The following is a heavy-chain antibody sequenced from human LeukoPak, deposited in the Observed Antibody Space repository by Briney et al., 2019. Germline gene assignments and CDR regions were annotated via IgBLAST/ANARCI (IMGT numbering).Heavy chain of an antibody. CDR2: ISTSSRYI. V-gene: IGHV3-21*01. Sequence: GVALRLSCAASGFNLSNYDMNWLRQAPGKGMHLVSSISTSSRYIYYKDSVRGRFTISRDDAKISLYLEMNSLRAEDTAVYYCARADCSSSTCYLRRSWFDPWGQGTLVTVSS. D-gene: IGHD2-2*01. CDR1: GFNLSNYD. CDR3: ARADCSSSTCYLRRSWFDP. J-gene: IGHJ5*02.